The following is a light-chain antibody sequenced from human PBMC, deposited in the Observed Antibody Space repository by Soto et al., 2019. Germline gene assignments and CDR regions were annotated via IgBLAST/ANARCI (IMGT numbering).Light chain of an antibody. V-gene: IGLV1-40*01. Sequence: QSVLTQPPSVSGAPGQRITISCTGSSSNIGAGYAVHWYQHLRGTAPKLLIFDNNNRPSGVPDRFSASNAGTSASLAITGLQADDEADYYCQSFDSSLGVVVFGGGTKLTVL. CDR2: DNN. CDR3: QSFDSSLGVVV. J-gene: IGLJ2*01. CDR1: SSNIGAGYA.